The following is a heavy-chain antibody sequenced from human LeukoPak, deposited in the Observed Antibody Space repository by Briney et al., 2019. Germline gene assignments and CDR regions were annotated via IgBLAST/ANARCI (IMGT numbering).Heavy chain of an antibody. V-gene: IGHV4-59*08. CDR2: IYYSGST. J-gene: IGHJ4*02. Sequence: PSETLSLTCTVAGGSMSSYYWSWIRQPPGKGLEWSGYIYYSGSTKYNPSLNSRVTISVDTSKNQFSLKLSSVTAADTALYYCARHPQIVGATKYFDYWGQGTLVTVSS. CDR3: ARHPQIVGATKYFDY. D-gene: IGHD1-26*01. CDR1: GGSMSSYY.